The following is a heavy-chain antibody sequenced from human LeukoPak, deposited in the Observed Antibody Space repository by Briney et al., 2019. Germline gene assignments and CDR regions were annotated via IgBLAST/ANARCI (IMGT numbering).Heavy chain of an antibody. J-gene: IGHJ6*03. CDR3: GRSIVVVPAAMQDYYYYYMDV. D-gene: IGHD2-2*01. CDR2: IYYSGST. CDR1: GGSISSYY. Sequence: SETLSLTCTVSGGSISSYYWSWIRQPPGKGLEWIGYIYYSGSTNYNPSLKSRVTISVDTSKNQFSLKLSSVTAADTAVYYCGRSIVVVPAAMQDYYYYYMDVWGKGTTVTVSS. V-gene: IGHV4-59*08.